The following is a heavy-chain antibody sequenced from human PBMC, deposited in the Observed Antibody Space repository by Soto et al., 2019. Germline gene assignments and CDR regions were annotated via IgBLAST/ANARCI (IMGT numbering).Heavy chain of an antibody. J-gene: IGHJ4*02. CDR2: IIPILGIA. Sequence: SVKVSCKASGGTFSSYTISWVRQAPGQGLEWMGIIIPILGIANYAQKFQGRVTITADKSASTAYMELSSLRSEDTAVYYCARDAAVRWLWPGYWGQGTLVTVSS. CDR1: GGTFSSYT. D-gene: IGHD3-22*01. CDR3: ARDAAVRWLWPGY. V-gene: IGHV1-69*04.